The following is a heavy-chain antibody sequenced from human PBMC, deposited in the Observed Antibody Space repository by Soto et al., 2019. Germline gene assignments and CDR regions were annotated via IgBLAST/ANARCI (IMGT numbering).Heavy chain of an antibody. CDR1: GSTFSNYA. J-gene: IGHJ4*02. V-gene: IGHV3-23*01. CDR2: ISGSVGST. CDR3: AKAGGAAGTVDYFDY. Sequence: SLRLSCAASGSTFSNYAINWVRQSPGKGLEWVSVISGSVGSTYYADSVKGRFTITRDNSKNTLYLQMNSLRAEDTAVYYCAKAGGAAGTVDYFDYWGQRTLVTVSS. D-gene: IGHD6-13*01.